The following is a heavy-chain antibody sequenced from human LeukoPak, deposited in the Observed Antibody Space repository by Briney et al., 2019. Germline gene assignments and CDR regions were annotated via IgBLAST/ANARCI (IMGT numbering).Heavy chain of an antibody. CDR3: VRTAYGEQVRHYDY. CDR1: GFPFSSYS. Sequence: GGSLRLSCAASGFPFSSYSMNWVRQAPGKGLEWVAYITSSSSTIYHADSVKGRFTISRDNARNSLYLQMNSLRAEDTAVYYCVRTAYGEQVRHYDYWGQGTLVTVSS. J-gene: IGHJ4*02. V-gene: IGHV3-48*04. D-gene: IGHD4-17*01. CDR2: ITSSSSTI.